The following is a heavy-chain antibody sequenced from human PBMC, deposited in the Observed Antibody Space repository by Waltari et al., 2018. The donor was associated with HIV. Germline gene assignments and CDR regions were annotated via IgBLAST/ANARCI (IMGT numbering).Heavy chain of an antibody. J-gene: IGHJ2*01. CDR1: GGTFSSYA. Sequence: QVQLVQSGAEVKKPGSSVKVSCKASGGTFSSYAISGVRQAPGQGLEWMGGIIPIFGTANYAQKFQGRVTITADESTSTAYMELSSLRSEDTAVYYCARKGSGSLAVYWYFDLWGRGTLVTVSS. V-gene: IGHV1-69*01. CDR2: IIPIFGTA. D-gene: IGHD1-26*01. CDR3: ARKGSGSLAVYWYFDL.